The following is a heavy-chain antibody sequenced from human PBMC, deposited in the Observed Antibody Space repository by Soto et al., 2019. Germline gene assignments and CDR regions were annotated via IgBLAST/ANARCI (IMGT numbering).Heavy chain of an antibody. V-gene: IGHV4-34*01. CDR1: GGSFITYY. J-gene: IGHJ3*02. CDR2: INHSGNN. D-gene: IGHD3-9*01. Sequence: PSATLSLTCDVSGGSFITYYYNWIRQSPGKGLEWIGEINHSGNNNYSPSLKSRVTMSLDTSKNQFSLKLTSVTAADTAVYYCARGGSNDWQVAFDIWGQGTMVTVSS. CDR3: ARGGSNDWQVAFDI.